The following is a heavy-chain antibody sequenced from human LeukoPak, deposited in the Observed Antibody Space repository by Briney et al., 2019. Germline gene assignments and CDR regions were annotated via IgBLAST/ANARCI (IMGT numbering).Heavy chain of an antibody. CDR1: GFTFSSYG. V-gene: IGHV3-23*01. D-gene: IGHD3-22*01. J-gene: IGHJ4*02. CDR3: AKGPAYYDSSGLYPFDY. CDR2: ISGSGGST. Sequence: GGSLRLSCAASGFTFSSYGMSWVRQAPGKGLEWVSSISGSGGSTYYADSVKGRFTISRDNSKNTLYLQMNSLRAEDTAVYYCAKGPAYYDSSGLYPFDYWGQGTLVTVSS.